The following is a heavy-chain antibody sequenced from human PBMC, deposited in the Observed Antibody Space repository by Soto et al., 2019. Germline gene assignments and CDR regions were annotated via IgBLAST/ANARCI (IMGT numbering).Heavy chain of an antibody. D-gene: IGHD2-15*01. CDR1: GGTFSSYA. CDR2: IIPIFGTA. J-gene: IGHJ4*02. V-gene: IGHV1-69*13. CDR3: ARAVEAAATPYYFDY. Sequence: SVKVSCKASGGTFSSYAISWVRQAPGQGLEWMGRIIPIFGTANYAQKFQGRVTITADESTSTAYMELSSLRSEDTAVYYCARAVEAAATPYYFDYWGQGTLVTVSS.